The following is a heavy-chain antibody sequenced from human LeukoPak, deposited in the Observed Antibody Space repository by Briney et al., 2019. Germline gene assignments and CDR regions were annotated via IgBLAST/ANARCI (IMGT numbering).Heavy chain of an antibody. J-gene: IGHJ6*03. V-gene: IGHV4-4*07. CDR1: GGSISSYY. Sequence: SETLSLTCTVSGGSISSYYWSWFRQHAVKGLEWIGRIYTSGSTNYNPSLKSRVTMSIDTSKNQFSLKLSSVTAADTAVYYCARAEPGYSYGPFSYMDVWGKGTTVTVSS. D-gene: IGHD5-18*01. CDR3: ARAEPGYSYGPFSYMDV. CDR2: IYTSGST.